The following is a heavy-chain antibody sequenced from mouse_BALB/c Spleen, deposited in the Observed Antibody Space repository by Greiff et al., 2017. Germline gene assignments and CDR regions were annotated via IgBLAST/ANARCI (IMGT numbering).Heavy chain of an antibody. Sequence: EVQLQQSGAELVRSGASVKLSCTASGFNIKDYYMHWVKQRPEQGLEWIGWIDPENGDTEYSPKFQGKATMTADTSSNTAYLQLSSLTSEDTAVYYCNARMITTIDYWGQGTTLTVSS. V-gene: IGHV14-4*02. CDR1: GFNIKDYY. J-gene: IGHJ2*01. CDR3: NARMITTIDY. CDR2: IDPENGDT. D-gene: IGHD2-4*01.